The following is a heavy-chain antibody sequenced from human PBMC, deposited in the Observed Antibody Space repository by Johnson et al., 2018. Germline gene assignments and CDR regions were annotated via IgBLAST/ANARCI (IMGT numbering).Heavy chain of an antibody. CDR2: ISYDGSNK. D-gene: IGHD6-19*01. Sequence: QVQLVQSGGGVVQPGRSLTLSCAASGFTFSNYGIHWVRQAPGKGLEWVAFISYDGSNKFYGDSVEGRFTISRDNSRNTLYLQMNSLRAEETAVFYCAKGTIPVAAGLDAFDIWGQGTMVTVSS. V-gene: IGHV3-30*18. CDR1: GFTFSNYG. J-gene: IGHJ3*02. CDR3: AKGTIPVAAGLDAFDI.